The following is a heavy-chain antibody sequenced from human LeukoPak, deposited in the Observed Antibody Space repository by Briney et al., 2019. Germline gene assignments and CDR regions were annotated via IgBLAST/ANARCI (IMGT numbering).Heavy chain of an antibody. J-gene: IGHJ5*02. CDR2: IKQDGSEK. V-gene: IGHV3-7*05. Sequence: GGSLRLSCAASGFTFSSYWMSWVRQAPGKGLGWVANIKQDGSEKYYVDSVKGRFTISRDNAKNSLYLQMNSLRAEDTAVYYCARDRYSSSPNWFDPWGQGTQVPVSS. CDR3: ARDRYSSSPNWFDP. D-gene: IGHD6-13*01. CDR1: GFTFSSYW.